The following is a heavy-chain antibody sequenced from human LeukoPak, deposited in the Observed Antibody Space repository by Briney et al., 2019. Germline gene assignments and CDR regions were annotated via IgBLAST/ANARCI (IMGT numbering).Heavy chain of an antibody. Sequence: GGSLRLSCAASGFTFSSYGMHWVRQAPGKGLEWVAFIRYDGSNKYYADSVKGRFTISRDNSKNTLYLQMNSLRAEDTAVYYCAKDRGITGTIFSHDAFDMWGQGTMVTVSS. J-gene: IGHJ3*02. D-gene: IGHD1-20*01. V-gene: IGHV3-30*02. CDR2: IRYDGSNK. CDR3: AKDRGITGTIFSHDAFDM. CDR1: GFTFSSYG.